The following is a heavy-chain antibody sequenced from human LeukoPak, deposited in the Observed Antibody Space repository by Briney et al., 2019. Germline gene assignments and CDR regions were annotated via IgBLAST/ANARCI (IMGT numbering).Heavy chain of an antibody. J-gene: IGHJ4*02. D-gene: IGHD4-17*01. V-gene: IGHV1-18*01. CDR3: ARGAGSYGDYSLWLGY. CDR1: GYTFSGYG. CDR2: VSAYNGNT. Sequence: ASVKVCCKASGYTFSGYGFSWVRQAPGQGLEWMGWVSAYNGNTIYAQSYQGRVTMTTDTSTSTAYMELRSLRPDDTAVYYCARGAGSYGDYSLWLGYWGQGTLVTVSS.